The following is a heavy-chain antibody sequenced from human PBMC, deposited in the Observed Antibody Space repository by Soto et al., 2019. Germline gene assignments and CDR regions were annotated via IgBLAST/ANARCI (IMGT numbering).Heavy chain of an antibody. CDR3: AKDYYYGSGSYYPPPDY. D-gene: IGHD3-10*01. Sequence: PGGSLRLSCAASGFTFSSYGMHWVRQAPGKGLEWVAVISYDGSNKYYADSVKGRFTISRDNSKNTLYLQMNSLRAEDTAVYYCAKDYYYGSGSYYPPPDYWGQGTLVTVYS. CDR1: GFTFSSYG. V-gene: IGHV3-30*18. J-gene: IGHJ4*02. CDR2: ISYDGSNK.